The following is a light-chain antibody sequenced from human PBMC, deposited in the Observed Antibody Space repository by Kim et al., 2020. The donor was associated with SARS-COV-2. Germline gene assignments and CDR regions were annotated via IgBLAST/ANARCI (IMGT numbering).Light chain of an antibody. Sequence: QRVTISCSGSSSNIGGNSVSWYQQLPGTAPKLLIYRSDERPSGVPDRFSGSKSGTSASVAISGLQSEDEADYYCAVWDDSLNGVLFGGGTKVTVL. V-gene: IGLV1-44*01. CDR3: AVWDDSLNGVL. CDR2: RSD. CDR1: SSNIGGNS. J-gene: IGLJ2*01.